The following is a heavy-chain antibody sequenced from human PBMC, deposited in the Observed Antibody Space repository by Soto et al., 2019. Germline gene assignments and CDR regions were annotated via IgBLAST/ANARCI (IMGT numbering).Heavy chain of an antibody. J-gene: IGHJ4*02. D-gene: IGHD2-15*01. V-gene: IGHV1-18*01. CDR3: ARTPIVVVVAATPADY. CDR2: ISAYNGRT. Sequence: GAVKVSCKASGYTFSSYGISWVRQAPGQGLEWMGWISAYNGRTNYAQRLQGRVTMTTDTSTSTAYVELRSLRSDDTAVYYCARTPIVVVVAATPADYWGQGTLVTVSS. CDR1: GYTFSSYG.